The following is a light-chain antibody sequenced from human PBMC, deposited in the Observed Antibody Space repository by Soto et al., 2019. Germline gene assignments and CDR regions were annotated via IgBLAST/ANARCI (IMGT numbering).Light chain of an antibody. J-gene: IGLJ1*01. Sequence: QAVVTQPPSASGTPGQRVTISCSGSSSNIGSNTVNWYQQLPGTAPKLLIYSNNQRPSGVPDRFSGSKSDTSASLAISGLQSEDEADYYCAAWDDSLNGDVFGTGTKLTVL. CDR1: SSNIGSNT. V-gene: IGLV1-44*01. CDR3: AAWDDSLNGDV. CDR2: SNN.